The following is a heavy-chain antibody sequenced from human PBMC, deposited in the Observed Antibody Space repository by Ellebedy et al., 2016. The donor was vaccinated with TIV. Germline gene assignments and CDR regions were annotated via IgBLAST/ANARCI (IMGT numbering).Heavy chain of an antibody. V-gene: IGHV4-30-4*01. J-gene: IGHJ3*02. D-gene: IGHD5-24*01. CDR1: GGSISSGDYY. CDR3: ARGWEGDGYNYGDDAFDI. CDR2: IYYSGST. Sequence: MPSETLSLTCTVSGGSISSGDYYRSWIRQPPGKGLEWIGYIYYSGSTYYNPSLKSRVTISVDTSKNQFSLKLSSVTAADTAVYYCARGWEGDGYNYGDDAFDIWGQGTMVTVSS.